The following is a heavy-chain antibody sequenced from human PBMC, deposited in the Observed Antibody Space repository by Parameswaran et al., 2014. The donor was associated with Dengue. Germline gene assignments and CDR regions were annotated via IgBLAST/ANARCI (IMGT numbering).Heavy chain of an antibody. Sequence: WIRQPPGKGLEWVAFIRYDGSDAYYADPVKGRFTISRDNSKNTLFLQMNSLRTEDTAVYYCAKDQLYSGFYYGMDVWGQGTTVTVSS. D-gene: IGHD6-13*01. J-gene: IGHJ6*02. CDR3: AKDQLYSGFYYGMDV. CDR2: IRYDGSDA. V-gene: IGHV3-30*02.